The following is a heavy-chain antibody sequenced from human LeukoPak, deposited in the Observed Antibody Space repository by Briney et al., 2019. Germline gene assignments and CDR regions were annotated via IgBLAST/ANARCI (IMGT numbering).Heavy chain of an antibody. CDR3: ARAAVEDYYYYMDV. V-gene: IGHV3-53*01. Sequence: GGSLRLSCAASGFTVSTNYMSWVRQAPGKGLEWVSVIYSGGSTYYADSVKGRFTISRDNFKGTLYLQMNSLRAEDTAVYYCARAAVEDYYYYMDVWGKGTTVTVSS. J-gene: IGHJ6*03. CDR1: GFTVSTNY. CDR2: IYSGGST.